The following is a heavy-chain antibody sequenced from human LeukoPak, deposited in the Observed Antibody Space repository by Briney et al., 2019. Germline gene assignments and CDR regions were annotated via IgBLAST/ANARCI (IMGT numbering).Heavy chain of an antibody. CDR1: GFTFSSYW. D-gene: IGHD1-14*01. V-gene: IGHV3-74*01. Sequence: TGGSLRLSCAASGFTFSSYWMHWVRQAPGKGLVWVSRINSDGSSTSYADSVKGRFTISRDNAKNSLFLQMNNLRVEDTAVYYCARGYNSALDYWGQGTLVTVSS. CDR3: ARGYNSALDY. CDR2: INSDGSST. J-gene: IGHJ4*02.